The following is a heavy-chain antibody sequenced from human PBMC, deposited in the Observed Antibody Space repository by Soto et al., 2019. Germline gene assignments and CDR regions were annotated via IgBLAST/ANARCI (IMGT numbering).Heavy chain of an antibody. CDR1: GGSVTSGNYY. CDR3: AREGGPIFAVDNLDC. J-gene: IGHJ4*02. CDR2: ISYNGRT. V-gene: IGHV4-61*01. Sequence: QVQLQESGPGLVKPSQTLSLICSVSGGSVTSGNYYWSWIRQPPGKGLEWIGYISYNGRTNYNPSVMSRLAISIDTSKNQFSLKLSAVTAEDTAVYYCAREGGPIFAVDNLDCGGQGTLVTVSS. D-gene: IGHD3-3*01.